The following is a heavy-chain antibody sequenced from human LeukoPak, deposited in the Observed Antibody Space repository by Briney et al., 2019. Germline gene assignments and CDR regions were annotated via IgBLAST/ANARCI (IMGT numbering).Heavy chain of an antibody. CDR1: GFTFSSYW. D-gene: IGHD6-13*01. CDR3: VRAAAASFDY. J-gene: IGHJ4*02. V-gene: IGHV3-74*01. CDR2: TNSDGSSI. Sequence: GGSLRLSCAASGFTFSSYWMHWVRQAPGKGLVWVSRTNSDGSSISYADSVKGRFTISRDNAKNTLYLQMNSLRAEDTAVYYCVRAAAASFDYWGQGALVTVSS.